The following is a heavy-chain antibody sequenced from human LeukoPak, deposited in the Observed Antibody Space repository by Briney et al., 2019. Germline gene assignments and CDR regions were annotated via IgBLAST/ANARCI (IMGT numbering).Heavy chain of an antibody. Sequence: PGRSLSLSCKGSGVTFGDYAVTWFRQAPGEGLEWVGFVRTKTHGGAPETAASVKGRFNVSRDDSEGIAYLQMTSLRTEDTAMYYCARVNFRDYRGYTWFEPWGQGTLVTVSS. CDR1: GVTFGDYA. D-gene: IGHD3-10*01. V-gene: IGHV3-49*03. CDR2: VRTKTHGGAP. J-gene: IGHJ5*02. CDR3: ARVNFRDYRGYTWFEP.